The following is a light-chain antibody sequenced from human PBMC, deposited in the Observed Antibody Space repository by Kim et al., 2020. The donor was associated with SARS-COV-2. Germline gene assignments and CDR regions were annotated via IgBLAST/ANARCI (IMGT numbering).Light chain of an antibody. CDR3: QSYGTSTWV. J-gene: IGLJ3*02. V-gene: IGLV6-57*02. CDR1: GGRIASSF. CDR2: EDN. Sequence: NFMLTQPHSVSESPGKTVTISCTGSGGRIASSFVQWYQQRPGSAPTTVIYEDNQRPSGVPDRFSGSIDSSSNSASLTISGLKTDDEADYYCQSYGTSTWVFGGGTQLTVL.